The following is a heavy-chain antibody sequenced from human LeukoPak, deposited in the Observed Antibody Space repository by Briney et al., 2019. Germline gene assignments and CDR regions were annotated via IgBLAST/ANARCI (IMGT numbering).Heavy chain of an antibody. CDR1: GFTFRSYS. Sequence: GGSLRLSCAASGFTFRSYSMNWVRQAPGKGLEWVSSISSSSSYIYYADSVKGRFTISRDNAKNSLYLQMNSLRAEDTAVYYCARDLWAVVPAAIYWFDPWGQGTLVTVSS. CDR3: ARDLWAVVPAAIYWFDP. D-gene: IGHD2-2*01. V-gene: IGHV3-21*01. CDR2: ISSSSSYI. J-gene: IGHJ5*02.